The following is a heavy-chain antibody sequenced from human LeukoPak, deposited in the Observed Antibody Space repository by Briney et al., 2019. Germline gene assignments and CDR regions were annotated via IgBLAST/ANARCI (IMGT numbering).Heavy chain of an antibody. CDR3: ASRTHSGWYVYYYMDV. CDR1: GFTVSSNY. J-gene: IGHJ6*03. V-gene: IGHV3-66*02. CDR2: IYSGGST. D-gene: IGHD6-19*01. Sequence: GGSLRLSCAASGFTVSSNYMSWVRQAPGKGLEWFSVIYSGGSTYYADSVKGRFTISRDNSKNTLYLQMNSLRAEDTAVYYCASRTHSGWYVYYYMDVWGKGTRSPSP.